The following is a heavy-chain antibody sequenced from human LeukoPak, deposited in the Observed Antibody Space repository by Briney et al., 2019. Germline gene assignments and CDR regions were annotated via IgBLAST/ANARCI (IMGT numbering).Heavy chain of an antibody. J-gene: IGHJ4*02. V-gene: IGHV3-30*18. CDR3: AKDLFEEVDY. D-gene: IGHD2-21*01. CDR1: GFTFSSYG. CDR2: ISYDGSNK. Sequence: PGGSLRLSCAASGFTFSSYGMHWVRQAPGKGLEWVAIISYDGSNKYYADSVKGRFTISRDNSKNTLYLQMNSLRAEDTAVYYCAKDLFEEVDYWGQGTLVTVSS.